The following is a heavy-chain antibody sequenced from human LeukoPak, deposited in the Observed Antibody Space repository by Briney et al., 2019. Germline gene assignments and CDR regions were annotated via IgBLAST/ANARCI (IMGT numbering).Heavy chain of an antibody. D-gene: IGHD3-16*01. V-gene: IGHV3-11*06. CDR1: GFTFSDYY. Sequence: GGSLRLSCAASGFTFSDYYMSWIRQAPGKGLEWLSYISSNSGYINYADSVKGRFTISRDNAKNSLYLQMNSLRAEDTAVYYCARGGGSEASHYWGQGTLVTVSS. J-gene: IGHJ4*02. CDR3: ARGGGSEASHY. CDR2: ISSNSGYI.